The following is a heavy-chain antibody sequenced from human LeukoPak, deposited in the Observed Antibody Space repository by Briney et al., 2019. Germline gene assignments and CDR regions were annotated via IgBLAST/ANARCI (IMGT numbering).Heavy chain of an antibody. CDR1: GFTVSSNY. Sequence: GGSLRLSCAASGFTVSSNYMSWVRQAPGKGLEWVSVIYSGGSTYYADSVKGRFTVSRDNSKNTLYLQTNSLRAEDTAVHYCARAPFTYDSSGDSFDIWGQGTMVTVSS. D-gene: IGHD3-22*01. CDR2: IYSGGST. CDR3: ARAPFTYDSSGDSFDI. V-gene: IGHV3-66*01. J-gene: IGHJ3*02.